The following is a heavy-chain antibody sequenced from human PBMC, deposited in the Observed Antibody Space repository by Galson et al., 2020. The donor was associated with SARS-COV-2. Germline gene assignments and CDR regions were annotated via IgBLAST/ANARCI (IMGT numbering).Heavy chain of an antibody. CDR1: GLTFNKYT. CDR3: ARAVGTAAFYYWYFDL. Sequence: KIGESLMISCAASGLTFNKYTMNWVRQSPGKGPEWLSSMSSSGTQIFYAASVRGRFTISRDDARNSLYLQMNSLSAGDTAVYYCARAVGTAAFYYWYFDLWGRGTLVTVSS. V-gene: IGHV3-21*01. D-gene: IGHD6-13*01. J-gene: IGHJ2*01. CDR2: MSSSGTQI.